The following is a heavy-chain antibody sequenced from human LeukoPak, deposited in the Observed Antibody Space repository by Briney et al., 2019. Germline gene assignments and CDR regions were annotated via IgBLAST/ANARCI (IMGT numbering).Heavy chain of an antibody. D-gene: IGHD6-13*01. V-gene: IGHV3-21*01. Sequence: PGGSLRLSCAASGFTFSSYSMNWVRQAPGKGLEWVSSISSSSSYIYYADSLKGRFTISRDNAKNSLYLQMNSLRAEDTAVYYCARARYSSSSYSNFHPRLFDYWGQGTLVTVSS. CDR3: ARARYSSSSYSNFHPRLFDY. CDR1: GFTFSSYS. CDR2: ISSSSSYI. J-gene: IGHJ4*02.